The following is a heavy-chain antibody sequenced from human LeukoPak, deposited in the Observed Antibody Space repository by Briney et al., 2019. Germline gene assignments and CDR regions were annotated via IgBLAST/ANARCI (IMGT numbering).Heavy chain of an antibody. D-gene: IGHD1-1*01. CDR2: INSDGSGT. V-gene: IGHV3-74*01. Sequence: GGSLRLSCAASGYRFSPYWMSWVRQTPGKGLEWDSRINSDGSGTDYAESVKGRFTISRDNAKNTLYLHMSSLRVEDTAVYYCARDMNGLTWGQGTLVTVSS. J-gene: IGHJ5*02. CDR1: GYRFSPYW. CDR3: ARDMNGLT.